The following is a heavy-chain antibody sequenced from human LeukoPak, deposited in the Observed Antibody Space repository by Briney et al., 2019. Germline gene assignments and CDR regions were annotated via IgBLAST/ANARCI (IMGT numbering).Heavy chain of an antibody. D-gene: IGHD2-2*01. CDR1: GYTLTSYA. J-gene: IGHJ4*02. CDR2: INAGNGNT. V-gene: IGHV1-3*01. Sequence: ASVKVSCKASGYTLTSYAMHWVRQAPGQRLEWMGWINAGNGNTKYSQKFQGRVTITRDTSASTAYMELRSLRSDDTAVYYCARAEYCSSTSCYSGGRLYSSSAGDYWGQGTLVTVSS. CDR3: ARAEYCSSTSCYSGGRLYSSSAGDY.